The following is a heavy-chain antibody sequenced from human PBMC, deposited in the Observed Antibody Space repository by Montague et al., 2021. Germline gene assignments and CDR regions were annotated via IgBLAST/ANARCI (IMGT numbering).Heavy chain of an antibody. V-gene: IGHV3-66*01. Sequence: SLRLSCAASGFTVRSNYMSWVRQAPGKGLEWVPLIYSDNSTYYADSVKGRFTIFRDNSKNTLYLQINSLRAEDTAVFYCARGGWQLSFDYWGQGTLVTVSS. CDR3: ARGGWQLSFDY. J-gene: IGHJ4*02. CDR1: GFTVRSNY. D-gene: IGHD6-13*01. CDR2: IYSDNST.